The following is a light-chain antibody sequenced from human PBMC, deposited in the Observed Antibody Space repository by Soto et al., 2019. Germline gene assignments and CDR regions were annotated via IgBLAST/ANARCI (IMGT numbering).Light chain of an antibody. CDR1: SSNIGAGYD. CDR2: GNS. CDR3: QSYDSSLSGFYV. V-gene: IGLV1-40*01. J-gene: IGLJ1*01. Sequence: QSVLTQPPSVSGAPGQRVTISWTGSSSNIGAGYDVHWYQQLPGTAPKLLIYGNSNRPSGVPDRFSGSKSGTSASLAITGLQAEDEADYYCQSYDSSLSGFYVFGTGTKLTAL.